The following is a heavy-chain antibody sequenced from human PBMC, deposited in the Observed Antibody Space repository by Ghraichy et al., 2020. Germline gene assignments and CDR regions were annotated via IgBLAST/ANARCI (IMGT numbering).Heavy chain of an antibody. CDR1: GFTFSSYS. CDR2: ISSRSSYK. Sequence: ESLNISCAASGFTFSSYSMDWVRQAPGKGLEWVSSISSRSSYKYYADSVKGRFTISRDNAKNSLYLQMNSLRAEDTAVYYCARGDYSPLLIDYWGQGTLVTVSS. CDR3: ARGDYSPLLIDY. J-gene: IGHJ4*02. D-gene: IGHD2-15*01. V-gene: IGHV3-21*01.